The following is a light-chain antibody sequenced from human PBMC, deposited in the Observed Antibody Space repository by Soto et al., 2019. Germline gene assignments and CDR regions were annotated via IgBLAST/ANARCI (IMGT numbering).Light chain of an antibody. Sequence: VLTQSPDTLSLSPGERATLSCWASQPVSDKLAWYQQKPGQAPRLLIYGASARALGIPARFSGSGSGTEFTLTISSLQSEDFAVYYCQQYNNWPQTFGQGTKV. V-gene: IGKV3-15*01. CDR1: QPVSDK. CDR3: QQYNNWPQT. CDR2: GAS. J-gene: IGKJ1*01.